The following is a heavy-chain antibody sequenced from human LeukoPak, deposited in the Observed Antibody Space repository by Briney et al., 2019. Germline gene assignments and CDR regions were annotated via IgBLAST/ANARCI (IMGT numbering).Heavy chain of an antibody. J-gene: IGHJ4*02. V-gene: IGHV4-30-4*01. D-gene: IGHD2-2*03. CDR2: IYYSGST. CDR3: ARFRTPDWIDY. CDR1: DYX. Sequence: DYXXSWIRQPXGKXLEWIGYIYYSGSTYYNPSLKSRVTISVDTSKNQFSLKLSSVTAADTAVYYCARFRTPDWIDYWGQGTLVTVSS.